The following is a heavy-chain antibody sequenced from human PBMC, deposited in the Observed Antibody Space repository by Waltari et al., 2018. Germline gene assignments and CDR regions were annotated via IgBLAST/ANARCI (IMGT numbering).Heavy chain of an antibody. Sequence: QVQLVQSGAEVKKPGASAKLSCKASGYTFTSYAMHWLRQAPGQGLEWLGYIGTGDGNTAYSPKIQGRLTITKDTSAKIVYMELSSLRSEDTGVYFCARDCGIYCSAHWYFDLWGRGTLVTVSS. J-gene: IGHJ2*01. CDR3: ARDCGIYCSAHWYFDL. CDR2: IGTGDGNT. V-gene: IGHV1-3*04. D-gene: IGHD3-9*01. CDR1: GYTFTSYA.